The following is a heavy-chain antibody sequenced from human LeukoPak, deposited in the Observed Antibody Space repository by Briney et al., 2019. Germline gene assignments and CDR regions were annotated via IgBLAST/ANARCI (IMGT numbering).Heavy chain of an antibody. J-gene: IGHJ4*02. V-gene: IGHV4-39*01. CDR3: ARPGLAIDY. CDR1: GGSISSSSYY. Sequence: SETLSLTCTVSGGSISSSSYYWGGIRQPPGKGLEWIGSIYYSGSTYYNPSLKSRVTISVDTSKNQFSLKLSSVTAADTAVYYCARPGLAIDYWGQGTLVTVSS. D-gene: IGHD6-19*01. CDR2: IYYSGST.